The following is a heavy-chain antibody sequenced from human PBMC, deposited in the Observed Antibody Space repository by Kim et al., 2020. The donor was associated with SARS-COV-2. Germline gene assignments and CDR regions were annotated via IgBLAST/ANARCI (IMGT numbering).Heavy chain of an antibody. CDR3: LAEIGSRSFDH. J-gene: IGHJ4*02. Sequence: GGSLRLSCATSGFTFSAHALHWVRQAPGKGLEWVAHISYDGSHISYPYSVRGRFMISRDNTKSTLYLQMNSLRPEDTAVYYCLAEIGSRSFDHWGQGTLVTVSS. CDR2: ISYDGSHI. V-gene: IGHV3-30*04. CDR1: GFTFSAHA. D-gene: IGHD3-10*01.